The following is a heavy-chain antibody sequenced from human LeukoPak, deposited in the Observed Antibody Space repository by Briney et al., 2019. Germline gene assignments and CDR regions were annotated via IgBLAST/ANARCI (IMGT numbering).Heavy chain of an antibody. J-gene: IGHJ4*02. CDR1: GFDVGRNY. CDR2: INKDGSEK. CDR3: ARYQVAIDY. D-gene: IGHD2-2*01. Sequence: GGSLRLSCAASGFDVGRNYMTWVRQAPGKGLEWVANINKDGSEKNYVDSVKGRFTISRDNAKNSLYLQINSLRADDTAVYYCARYQVAIDYWGQGTLVTVSA. V-gene: IGHV3-7*03.